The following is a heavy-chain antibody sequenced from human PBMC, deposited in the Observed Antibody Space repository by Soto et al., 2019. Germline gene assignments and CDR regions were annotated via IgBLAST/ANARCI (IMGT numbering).Heavy chain of an antibody. D-gene: IGHD2-2*02. Sequence: GGSLRLSCAASGFTFRSYGISWVRQAPGKGLEWVSAISGSGGSTYYADSVKGRFTISRDNSKNTLYLQMNSLRAEETAVYYCAKDRYSAGGMDVWGQGSTVTVSS. CDR2: ISGSGGST. V-gene: IGHV3-23*01. J-gene: IGHJ6*02. CDR3: AKDRYSAGGMDV. CDR1: GFTFRSYG.